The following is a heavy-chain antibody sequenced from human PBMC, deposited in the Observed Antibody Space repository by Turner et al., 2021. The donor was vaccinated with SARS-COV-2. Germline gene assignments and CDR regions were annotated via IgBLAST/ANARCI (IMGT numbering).Heavy chain of an antibody. Sequence: QLLLQEFGTGLVKPSETLSPTCTVSGGSISSSSYYWGWIRPPPGTGLEWLGSIFYTGSTNYNPSVKGRVTISVDTSKNQFSLKLSSVTAADTAVYYCARLKYYYDSSGTDDAFDIWGQGTMVTVSS. D-gene: IGHD3-22*01. J-gene: IGHJ3*02. V-gene: IGHV4-39*01. CDR1: GGSISSSSYY. CDR3: ARLKYYYDSSGTDDAFDI. CDR2: IFYTGST.